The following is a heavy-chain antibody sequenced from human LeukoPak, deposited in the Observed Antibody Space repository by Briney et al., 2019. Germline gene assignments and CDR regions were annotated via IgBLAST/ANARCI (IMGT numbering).Heavy chain of an antibody. CDR3: ARAPPLWGASFYRLDSLDI. J-gene: IGHJ3*02. CDR1: GGSISGYY. CDR2: IYYRGST. V-gene: IGHV4-59*01. Sequence: PSETLSLTCTVFGGSISGYYWSWIRQPPGKGLEWIGYIYYRGSTNYNPSLKGRVTISVDTSKKQFSLKLSSVTAADTAVYYCARAPPLWGASFYRLDSLDIWRQGKMVTVSS. D-gene: IGHD1-26*01.